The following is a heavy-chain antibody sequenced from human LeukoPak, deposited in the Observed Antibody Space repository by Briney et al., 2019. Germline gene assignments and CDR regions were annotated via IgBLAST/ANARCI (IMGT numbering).Heavy chain of an antibody. CDR3: ARKGIAAAGTYNWFDP. CDR2: INHSGST. J-gene: IGHJ5*02. Sequence: SETLSLTCAVYGGSFSGYYWSWIRQPPGKGLGWIGEINHSGSTNYNPSLKSRVTISVDTSKNQFSLKLSSVTAADTAVYYCARKGIAAAGTYNWFDPWGQGTLVTVSS. V-gene: IGHV4-34*01. D-gene: IGHD6-13*01. CDR1: GGSFSGYY.